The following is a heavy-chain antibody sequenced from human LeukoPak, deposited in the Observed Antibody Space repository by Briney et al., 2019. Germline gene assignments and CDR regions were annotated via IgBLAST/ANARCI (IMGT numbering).Heavy chain of an antibody. J-gene: IGHJ3*02. V-gene: IGHV4-4*02. CDR3: AGAHCGGDCYSGRAFDI. Sequence: SETLSLTCAVSGDSISNNNWWSWVRQPPGKGLAWIGEIFHSGDTNYKPSLKSRVTISVDKSKNQFSLKLSSVTAADTAVYYCAGAHCGGDCYSGRAFDIWGQGTMVTVSS. CDR1: GDSISNNNW. D-gene: IGHD2-21*02. CDR2: IFHSGDT.